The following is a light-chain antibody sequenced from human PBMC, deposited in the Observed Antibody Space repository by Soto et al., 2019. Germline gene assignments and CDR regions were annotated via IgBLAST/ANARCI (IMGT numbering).Light chain of an antibody. Sequence: QSALTQPPSASGSPGQSVTISCTGTSSDVGAYKYVSWCQQHPGKAPKVIIYEVSKRPSGVPDRFSGSKSGNTASLTVSGLQAEDEADYYCSSYAGSNNLYVFGTGTKVTVL. J-gene: IGLJ1*01. V-gene: IGLV2-8*01. CDR2: EVS. CDR1: SSDVGAYKY. CDR3: SSYAGSNNLYV.